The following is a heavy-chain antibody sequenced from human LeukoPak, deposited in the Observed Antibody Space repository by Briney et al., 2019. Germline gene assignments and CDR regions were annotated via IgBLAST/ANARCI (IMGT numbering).Heavy chain of an antibody. CDR1: GYSFTSYW. Sequence: GESLKISCKGSGYSFTSYWISWVRQMPGKGLEWMGKIDPSDSYTNYSPSFQGHVTISADKSISTAYLQWSSLKASDTAMYYCARLGARQGYNYGDYNWFDPWGQGTLVTVSS. CDR2: IDPSDSYT. CDR3: ARLGARQGYNYGDYNWFDP. D-gene: IGHD5-18*01. J-gene: IGHJ5*02. V-gene: IGHV5-10-1*01.